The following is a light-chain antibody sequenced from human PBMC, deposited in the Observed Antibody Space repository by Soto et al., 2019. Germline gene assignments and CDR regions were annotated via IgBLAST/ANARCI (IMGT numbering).Light chain of an antibody. J-gene: IGKJ1*01. Sequence: DIQMTQSPSSLSASVGDRVTITCRASQGISNYLAWYQQKPGKVPKLLIYAASTLQSGVPSRFSGSGSGTDFTLTISRLQPEDVATYYCQKYNSAPRTCGQGTKVDIK. CDR1: QGISNY. V-gene: IGKV1-27*01. CDR2: AAS. CDR3: QKYNSAPRT.